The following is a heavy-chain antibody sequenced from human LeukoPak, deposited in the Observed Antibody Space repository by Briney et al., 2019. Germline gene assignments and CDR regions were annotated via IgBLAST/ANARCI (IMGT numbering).Heavy chain of an antibody. CDR3: ARDFAVTTAYYYGVDV. CDR1: GGSISIYY. V-gene: IGHV4-59*01. D-gene: IGHD4-17*01. CDR2: VYNSENT. Sequence: ETLSLTCTVSGGSISIYYWSWIRQPPGKGLEWIGYVYNSENTNYNPSLKSRATISADTSKNQFSLKLNSVTAADTAVYYCARDFAVTTAYYYGVDVWGQGITVTVSS. J-gene: IGHJ6*02.